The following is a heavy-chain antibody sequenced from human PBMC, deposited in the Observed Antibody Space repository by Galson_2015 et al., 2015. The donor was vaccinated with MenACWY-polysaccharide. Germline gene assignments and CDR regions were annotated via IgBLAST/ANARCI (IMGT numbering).Heavy chain of an antibody. D-gene: IGHD3-16*02. J-gene: IGHJ4*02. V-gene: IGHV1-69*05. CDR2: IIPPFGTP. Sequence: SVKVSCKASGGTFSSYAMSWVRQAPGQGLEWMGGIIPPFGTPNYAQKFQDRLTITTDESTITAYMELSSLSSEDTGVYYCARAGEEYDYISGNYRNTQLLSYWGQGTLVTVSS. CDR3: ARAGEEYDYISGNYRNTQLLSY. CDR1: GGTFSSYA.